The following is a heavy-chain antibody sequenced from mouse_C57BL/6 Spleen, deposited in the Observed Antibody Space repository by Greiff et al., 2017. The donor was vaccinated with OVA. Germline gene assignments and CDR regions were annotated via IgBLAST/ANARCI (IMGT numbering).Heavy chain of an antibody. Sequence: QVQLQQSGAELVRPGASVTLSCKASGYTFTDYEMHWVKQTPVHGLEWIGAIAPETGGTAYNPKFKGKAILTADKTSSTSYMELCSLTTDDSAVYYCTRGYYYGSSPFAYWGQGTLVTVSA. CDR1: GYTFTDYE. D-gene: IGHD1-1*01. CDR3: TRGYYYGSSPFAY. J-gene: IGHJ3*01. CDR2: IAPETGGT. V-gene: IGHV1-15*01.